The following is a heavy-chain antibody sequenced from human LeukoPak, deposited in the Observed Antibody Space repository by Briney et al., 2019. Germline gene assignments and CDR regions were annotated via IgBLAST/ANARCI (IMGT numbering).Heavy chain of an antibody. Sequence: ASVTVSCKVSGYTLPELSMHWVRQAPGKGLEWVGGFDPEDGETIYAQKFQGRVTMTEDTSTDTAYMELSSLRSEDTAVYYCATDRNYYDSSGYQDAFDIWGQGTMVTVSS. J-gene: IGHJ3*02. CDR2: FDPEDGET. D-gene: IGHD3-22*01. CDR3: ATDRNYYDSSGYQDAFDI. CDR1: GYTLPELS. V-gene: IGHV1-24*01.